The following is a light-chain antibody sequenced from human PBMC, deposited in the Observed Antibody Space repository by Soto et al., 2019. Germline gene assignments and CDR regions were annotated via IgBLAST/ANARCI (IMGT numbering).Light chain of an antibody. Sequence: VLPQSPDTLSLSPGDRVTLSCRASQSVRSTFLAWYQQKPGQAPRLLIYGASNRATGIPDRFSGSASWTAFTLTISRLEPDDSAVYYCQQYHDSPMNTFGQGTKLEIK. CDR1: QSVRSTF. J-gene: IGKJ2*01. CDR3: QQYHDSPMNT. V-gene: IGKV3-20*01. CDR2: GAS.